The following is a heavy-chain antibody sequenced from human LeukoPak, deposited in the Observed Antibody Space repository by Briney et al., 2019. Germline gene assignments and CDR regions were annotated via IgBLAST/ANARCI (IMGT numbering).Heavy chain of an antibody. CDR1: GYSFTSYW. CDR2: IYPGDSDT. CDR3: ARNAHMGYCSGGSCQTKSGYYYYGMDV. D-gene: IGHD2-15*01. V-gene: IGHV5-51*03. Sequence: KPGESLKISCKGSGYSFTSYWIGWVRQMPGKGLEWMGIIYPGDSDTRYSPSFQGQVTISADKSISTAYLQWSSLKASDTAMYYCARNAHMGYCSGGSCQTKSGYYYYGMDVWGQGTTVTVSS. J-gene: IGHJ6*02.